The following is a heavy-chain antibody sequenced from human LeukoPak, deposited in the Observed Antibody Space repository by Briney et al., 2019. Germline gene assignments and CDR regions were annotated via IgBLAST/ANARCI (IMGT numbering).Heavy chain of an antibody. CDR3: ARDPLDYYDSSGYMIT. CDR1: GGSISSGGYY. D-gene: IGHD3-22*01. Sequence: PSQTLSLTRTVSGGSISSGGYYWSWIRQPPGKGLEWIGYIYYSGSTNYNPSLKSRVTISVDTSKNQFSLKLSSVTAADTAVYYCARDPLDYYDSSGYMITWGQGTLVTVSS. CDR2: IYYSGST. J-gene: IGHJ5*02. V-gene: IGHV4-61*08.